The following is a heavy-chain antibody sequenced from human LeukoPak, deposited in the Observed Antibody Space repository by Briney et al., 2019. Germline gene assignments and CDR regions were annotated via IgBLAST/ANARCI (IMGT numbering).Heavy chain of an antibody. V-gene: IGHV1-2*02. CDR1: GYTFTGYY. J-gene: IGHJ5*02. CDR2: INPNSGGT. D-gene: IGHD3-22*01. Sequence: ASVTVSCKASGYTFTGYYMHWVRQAPGQGLEWMGWINPNSGGTNYAQKFQGRVTMTRDTSISTAYMELSRLRSDDTAAYYCARDGGYYCDSSGYYAPRWFDPWGQGTLVTVSS. CDR3: ARDGGYYCDSSGYYAPRWFDP.